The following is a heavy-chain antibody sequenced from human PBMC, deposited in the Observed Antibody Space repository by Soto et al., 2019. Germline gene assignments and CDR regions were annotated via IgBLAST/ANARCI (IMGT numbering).Heavy chain of an antibody. V-gene: IGHV1-18*01. Sequence: QVQLVQSGAEVKKPGASVKVSCKASGYTFTNSGISWVRQAPGQGLEWMGWISAYNGNTNYAQKFQGRVTMTTDTSKSTAYMEVRRLRFDDTAVYYCARGGTPISYWGQGTLVTVSS. CDR2: ISAYNGNT. CDR1: GYTFTNSG. J-gene: IGHJ4*02. CDR3: ARGGTPISY. D-gene: IGHD3-16*01.